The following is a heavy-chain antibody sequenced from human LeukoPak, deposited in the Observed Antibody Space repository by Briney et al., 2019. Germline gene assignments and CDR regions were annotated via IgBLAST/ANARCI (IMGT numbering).Heavy chain of an antibody. CDR3: ARNRAAAGTYWLDP. CDR2: INHSGST. CDR1: GGSFSGYY. D-gene: IGHD6-13*01. Sequence: PSQTLSLTCAVYGGSFSGYYWSWIRQPPGKGLEWIGEINHSGSTNYNPSLKSRITISVDKSKNQFSLKLSSLTAADTAVYYCARNRAAAGTYWLDPWGQGTLVTVSS. J-gene: IGHJ5*02. V-gene: IGHV4-34*01.